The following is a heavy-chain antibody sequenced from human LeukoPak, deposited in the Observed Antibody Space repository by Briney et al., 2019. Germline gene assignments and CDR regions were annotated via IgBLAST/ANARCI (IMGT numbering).Heavy chain of an antibody. CDR1: GFTFSSYE. CDR2: ISRSGATV. CDR3: ARSMVTNYFDY. V-gene: IGHV3-48*03. Sequence: PGGSLRLSCVASGFTFSSYEMNWIRQAPGKGLEWISYISRSGATVNDADSVKGRFTISRDDAKQSLYLQMNSLRAEDTAVYYCARSMVTNYFDYWGQGSLVTVSS. J-gene: IGHJ4*02. D-gene: IGHD2-21*02.